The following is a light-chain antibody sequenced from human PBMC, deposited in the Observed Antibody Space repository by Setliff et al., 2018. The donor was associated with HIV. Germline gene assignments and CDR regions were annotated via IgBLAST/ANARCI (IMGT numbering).Light chain of an antibody. Sequence: QSALTQPRSVSGSHGQPVTISCTGTSSDVGGYNFVSWYQQHPGKAPKLLIYDVTKRPSGVPDRFSGSKSGNTASLTISGLQPEDEADYFCCSYARTNTFTCVFGTGTKVNVL. J-gene: IGLJ1*01. CDR2: DVT. CDR1: SSDVGGYNF. CDR3: CSYARTNTFTCV. V-gene: IGLV2-11*01.